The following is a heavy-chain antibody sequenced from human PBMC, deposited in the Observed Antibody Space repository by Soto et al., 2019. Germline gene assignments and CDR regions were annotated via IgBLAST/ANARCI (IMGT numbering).Heavy chain of an antibody. J-gene: IGHJ6*02. CDR1: GYTFTTYF. V-gene: IGHV1-46*01. CDR3: ARDLVQGHNGMDV. CDR2: INPTGGST. Sequence: QVELVQSGAEVKKPGASVKISCKASGYTFTTYFMHWVRQAPGQGLEWMGIINPTGGSTTYAEKFQGRVTMTRDTSTTTVYMELTSLRSDDTAVYYCARDLVQGHNGMDVWGQGTTVTVTS.